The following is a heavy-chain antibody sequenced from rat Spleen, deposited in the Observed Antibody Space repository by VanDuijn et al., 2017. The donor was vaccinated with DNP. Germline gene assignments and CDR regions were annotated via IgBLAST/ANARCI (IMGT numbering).Heavy chain of an antibody. D-gene: IGHD1-7*01. Sequence: EVQLVESGGGLVQPGRSLKLSCAASGFTFSNYDMAWVRQAPTKGLEWVASISTSGGSTYYRDSVKGRFTISRDHARSTLYLQMDSLRSEDTATYYCTTSSYYGYDYGFGYWGQGTLVTVSS. V-gene: IGHV5-27*01. J-gene: IGHJ3*01. CDR1: GFTFSNYD. CDR2: ISTSGGST. CDR3: TTSSYYGYDYGFGY.